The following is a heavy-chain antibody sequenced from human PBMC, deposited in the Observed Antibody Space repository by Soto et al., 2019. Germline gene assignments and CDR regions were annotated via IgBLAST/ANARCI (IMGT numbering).Heavy chain of an antibody. CDR2: IIPTLDIT. D-gene: IGHD3-9*01. Sequence: QVQLVQSGPEMREPGSSVKVSCKASGGPFGSYSISWVRQAPGQGLQWMGRIIPTLDITNYAHKFQGRVTLTAVKSTRTPYMDLSRLRSDDSAVDYWARGRKLDYDISPDSYYYLEVWGQGIAVTVSS. J-gene: IGHJ6*03. CDR3: ARGRKLDYDISPDSYYYLEV. V-gene: IGHV1-69*02. CDR1: GGPFGSYS.